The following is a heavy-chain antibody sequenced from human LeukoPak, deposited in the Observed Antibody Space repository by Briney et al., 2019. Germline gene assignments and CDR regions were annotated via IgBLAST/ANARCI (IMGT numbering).Heavy chain of an antibody. D-gene: IGHD6-19*01. Sequence: ASVKVSCKASCYTFTSYGISWVRQAPGQGLEWMGWISAYNGHTNYAQKLQGRVTMTTDTSTSTAYMELRSLGSDDTAVYFCARDKDLGAVAGTFDYWGQGTLVTVSS. CDR1: CYTFTSYG. J-gene: IGHJ4*02. V-gene: IGHV1-18*01. CDR3: ARDKDLGAVAGTFDY. CDR2: ISAYNGHT.